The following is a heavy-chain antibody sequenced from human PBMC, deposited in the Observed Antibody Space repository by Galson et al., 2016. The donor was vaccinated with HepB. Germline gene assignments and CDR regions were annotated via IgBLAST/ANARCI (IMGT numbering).Heavy chain of an antibody. D-gene: IGHD3-3*01. CDR2: IRADGTAN. J-gene: IGHJ5*02. CDR3: ARENFWKLDQ. V-gene: IGHV3-7*03. Sequence: SLRLSCAASGFTFNNYGMTWVRQAPGKGLEWVGNIRADGTANDYVGSVKGRFTMSRDNAQKSLFLQMTSLRVEDTAVYYCARENFWKLDQWGQGTLVTGSS. CDR1: GFTFNNYG.